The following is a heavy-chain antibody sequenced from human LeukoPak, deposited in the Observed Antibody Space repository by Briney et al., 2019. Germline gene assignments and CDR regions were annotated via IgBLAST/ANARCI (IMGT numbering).Heavy chain of an antibody. CDR2: INHSGST. J-gene: IGHJ4*02. Sequence: SQTLSLTCTVYGGSFSGYSWGGSRHPPGRRLGWIGEINHSGSTNYNPSLKSRITISVATSKTQFSLKLSSVTAADTAVYYCARGGTWPVQNDYWGQGTLVTASS. CDR1: GGSFSGYS. V-gene: IGHV4-34*01. D-gene: IGHD1-1*01. CDR3: ARGGTWPVQNDY.